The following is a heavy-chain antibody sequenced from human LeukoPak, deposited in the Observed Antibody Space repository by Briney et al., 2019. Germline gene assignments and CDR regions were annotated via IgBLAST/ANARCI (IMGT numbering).Heavy chain of an antibody. D-gene: IGHD3-10*02. Sequence: GGSLRLSCAASGFTFSDYYMSWIRQAPGKGLEWVAYIQYDGSNQQYADSVKGRFSISRDSSKNILYLQMNSLRAEDTAVYYCAELGITMIGGVWGKGTTVTISS. CDR2: IQYDGSNQ. CDR3: AELGITMIGGV. V-gene: IGHV3-30*02. J-gene: IGHJ6*04. CDR1: GFTFSDYY.